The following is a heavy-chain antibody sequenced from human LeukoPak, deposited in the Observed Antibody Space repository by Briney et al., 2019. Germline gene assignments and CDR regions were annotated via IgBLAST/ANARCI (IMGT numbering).Heavy chain of an antibody. CDR1: GCSITSTNY. J-gene: IGHJ4*02. Sequence: SETLFLTCGVSGCSITSTNYWTWVRQPPGKGLEWIGEVNLQGSTNYNPSLMGRVAILVDTSENHISLQLTSVTAEDTAVYYCAKVLGWGQGTLVTVSS. V-gene: IGHV4-4*02. D-gene: IGHD7-27*01. CDR2: VNLQGST. CDR3: AKVLG.